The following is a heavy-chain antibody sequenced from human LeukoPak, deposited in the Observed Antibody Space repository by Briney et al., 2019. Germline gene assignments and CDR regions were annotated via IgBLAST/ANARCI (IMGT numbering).Heavy chain of an antibody. D-gene: IGHD3-22*01. Sequence: GRSLRLSCAASGFTFSSYGMHWVRQAPGKGLEWVAVISYDGSNKCYADSVKGRFTISRDNSKNTLYLQMNSLRAEDTAVYYCAKDTAYGYYYDSSDYWGQGTLVTVSS. CDR3: AKDTAYGYYYDSSDY. J-gene: IGHJ4*02. V-gene: IGHV3-30*18. CDR1: GFTFSSYG. CDR2: ISYDGSNK.